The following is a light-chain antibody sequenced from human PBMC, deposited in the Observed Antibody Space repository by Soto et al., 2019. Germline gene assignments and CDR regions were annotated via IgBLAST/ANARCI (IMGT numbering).Light chain of an antibody. Sequence: QITQSPSSLSASVGARVTITCRASQSISSYLNWYQQKPGKAPKLLIYAASSLQSGVPSRFSGSGSGTDFTLTISSLKPEDGATYYGQQSYSTPLTFGGGTKVDIK. CDR1: QSISSY. CDR3: QQSYSTPLT. CDR2: AAS. V-gene: IGKV1-39*01. J-gene: IGKJ4*01.